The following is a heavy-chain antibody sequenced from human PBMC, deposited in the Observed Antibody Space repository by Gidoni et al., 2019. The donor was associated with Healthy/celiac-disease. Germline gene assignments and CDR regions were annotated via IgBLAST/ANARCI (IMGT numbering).Heavy chain of an antibody. CDR1: GFTFSSYW. V-gene: IGHV3-7*03. D-gene: IGHD1-7*01. CDR2: IKQDGSEK. Sequence: EVQLVASGGGLVQPGGSLRLSCAASGFTFSSYWMRWVRQAPGKGLEWVANIKQDGSEKYYVDSVKGRFTIARDNAKNSLYLQMNSLRAEDTAVYYWALTYNWNYGDAFDIWGQGTMVTVSS. CDR3: ALTYNWNYGDAFDI. J-gene: IGHJ3*02.